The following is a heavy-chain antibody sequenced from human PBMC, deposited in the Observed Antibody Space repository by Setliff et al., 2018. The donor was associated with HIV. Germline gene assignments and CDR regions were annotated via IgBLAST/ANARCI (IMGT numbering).Heavy chain of an antibody. CDR3: ARGRGSSWIDAFDI. CDR2: ISAYNGNT. D-gene: IGHD6-13*01. Sequence: ASVKVSCKASGGTFSSYAISWVRQAPGQGLEWMGWISAYNGNTNYAQKLQGRVTMTTDTSTSTAYMELRSLRSDDTAVYYCARGRGSSWIDAFDIWGQGTMVTVSS. V-gene: IGHV1-18*01. CDR1: GGTFSSYA. J-gene: IGHJ3*02.